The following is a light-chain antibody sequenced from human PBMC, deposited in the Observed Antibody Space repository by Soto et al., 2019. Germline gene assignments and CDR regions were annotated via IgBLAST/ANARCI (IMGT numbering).Light chain of an antibody. V-gene: IGLV1-44*01. CDR2: SNN. CDR1: SSNIGSNT. CDR3: AAWDDSLNGHWV. Sequence: QSVLTQPSSASGTPGQRVTISCSGSSSNIGSNTVNWYQQLPGTAPKLLIYSNNQRPSGVPDRFSGSKSGTSASLAISGLQSEEEADYYCAAWDDSLNGHWVFGGGTKLTVL. J-gene: IGLJ3*02.